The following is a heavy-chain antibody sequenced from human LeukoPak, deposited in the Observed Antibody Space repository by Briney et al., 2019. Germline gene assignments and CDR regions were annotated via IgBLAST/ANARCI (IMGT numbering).Heavy chain of an antibody. J-gene: IGHJ4*02. D-gene: IGHD5-18*01. Sequence: PSETLSLTCTVSGDSISSSSYYWDWIRQPPGKGLEWIGSVYYSGSTYYNPSLKSRVTISVDTSKNQFSLKLSSVTAADTAVYYCARQRTAMVFYFDYWGQGTLVTVSS. CDR1: GDSISSSSYY. CDR3: ARQRTAMVFYFDY. V-gene: IGHV4-39*01. CDR2: VYYSGST.